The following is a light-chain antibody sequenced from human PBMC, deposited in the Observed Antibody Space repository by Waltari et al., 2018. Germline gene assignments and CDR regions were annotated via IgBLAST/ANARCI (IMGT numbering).Light chain of an antibody. CDR3: NSYTSSSSLDGSVV. Sequence: QFALTQPASVSGSPGQSITISCTGTNTNVGAYNYVSWFQQHPGKAPKLILYEVSKRPSGVSNRFSGSKSGNTASLTISGLQAEDEADYYCNSYTSSSSLDGSVVFGGGTKVTVL. J-gene: IGLJ2*01. V-gene: IGLV2-14*01. CDR2: EVS. CDR1: NTNVGAYNY.